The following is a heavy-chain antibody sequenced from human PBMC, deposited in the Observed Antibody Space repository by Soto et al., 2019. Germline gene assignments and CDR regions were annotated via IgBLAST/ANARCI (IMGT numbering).Heavy chain of an antibody. D-gene: IGHD5-12*01. CDR3: AQWMHGMDV. CDR1: GFSLSTSGVG. CDR2: IYWDDDK. J-gene: IGHJ6*02. V-gene: IGHV2-5*02. Sequence: QITLKESGPTLVKPTQTLTLTCTFSGFSLSTSGVGVGWIRQPPGKALEWLALIYWDDDKRYSTSLKSRHAINNDTSKNQSDLTMIKMELVDTATDNQAQWMHGMDVWGQGNTVTGS.